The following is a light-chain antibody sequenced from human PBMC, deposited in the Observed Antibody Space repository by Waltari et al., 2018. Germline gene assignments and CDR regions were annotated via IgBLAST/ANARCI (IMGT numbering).Light chain of an antibody. CDR3: MQALENPWT. CDR2: RVS. J-gene: IGKJ1*01. V-gene: IGKV3-15*01. CDR1: QSVSSR. Sequence: EIVMTQSPSTLSLSPGERASLSCRASQSVSSRLAWYQQKPGQPPRLLIYRVSNRFSGVPDRFSGSGSGTDFTLKISRVEAEDVGVYYCMQALENPWTFGQGTKVEIK.